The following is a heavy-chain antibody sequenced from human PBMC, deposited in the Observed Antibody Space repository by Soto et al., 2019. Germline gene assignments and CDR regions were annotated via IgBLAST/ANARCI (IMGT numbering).Heavy chain of an antibody. CDR2: IYYSGST. V-gene: IGHV4-39*01. J-gene: IGHJ4*02. CDR3: ARWGEAVAGSFDY. D-gene: IGHD6-19*01. CDR1: GGSISSSSYY. Sequence: KPSETLSLTCTVSGGSISSSSYYWGWIRQPPGKGLEWIGSIYYSGSTYYNPSLKSRVTISVDTSKNQFSLKLSSVTAADTAVYYCARWGEAVAGSFDYWGQGTLVTVSS.